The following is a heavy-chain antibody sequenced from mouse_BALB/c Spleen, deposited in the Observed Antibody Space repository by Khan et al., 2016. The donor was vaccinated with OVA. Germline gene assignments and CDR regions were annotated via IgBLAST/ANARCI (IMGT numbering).Heavy chain of an antibody. CDR3: VRGGKGGFAY. CDR2: VSSLAYNF. J-gene: IGHJ3*01. V-gene: IGHV5-15*02. CDR1: GFTFSDYG. Sequence: EVELVESGGGLVQPGGSRKLSCAASGFTFSDYGMAWVRQAPGKGPEWVAFVSSLAYNFYYADTVTGRFTISRENAKNTLYLEMSSLRSEDTAMYYCVRGGKGGFAYWGQGTLVTVSA.